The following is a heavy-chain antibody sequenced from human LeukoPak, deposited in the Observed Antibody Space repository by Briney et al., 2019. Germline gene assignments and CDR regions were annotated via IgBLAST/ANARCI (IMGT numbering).Heavy chain of an antibody. D-gene: IGHD2-15*01. J-gene: IGHJ3*02. CDR1: GFTFSSYE. V-gene: IGHV3-48*03. CDR3: ARDCGGGSCYGPYDAFDI. Sequence: PGGSLRLSCAASGFTFSSYEMNWVRQAPGKGLEWVSYISSSGSTIYYADSVKGRFTISRDNAKNSLYLQMNSLRAKDTAVYYCARDCGGGSCYGPYDAFDIWGQGTMVTVSS. CDR2: ISSSGSTI.